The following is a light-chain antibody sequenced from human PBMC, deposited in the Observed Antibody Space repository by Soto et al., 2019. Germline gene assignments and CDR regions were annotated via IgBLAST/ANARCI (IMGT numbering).Light chain of an antibody. J-gene: IGKJ4*01. CDR1: QSVSSNY. CDR2: GVS. Sequence: EIVLTQSPGTLSLSPGERATLSCRASQSVSSNYLAWYRQKRGQAPRLLIYGVSTRATGIPDRFSGSGSGTDFTLTISSLEPEDFAVYYCQQYGRSPLTFGGGTKVEIK. V-gene: IGKV3-20*01. CDR3: QQYGRSPLT.